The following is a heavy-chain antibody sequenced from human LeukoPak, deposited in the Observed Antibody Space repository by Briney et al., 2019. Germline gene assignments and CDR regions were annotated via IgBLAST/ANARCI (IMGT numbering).Heavy chain of an antibody. D-gene: IGHD3-9*01. Sequence: GESLKISCKGSGYSFSTYWIAWVRQLPGKGLEWMGIMYPGDSDTKYSPSFQGQVTISADTSISTAYLQWSSLKASDTAMYYCARGGHYSFLTGFYKGLVWFDNWGQGTRLTVSS. CDR3: ARGGHYSFLTGFYKGLVWFDN. J-gene: IGHJ5*02. CDR1: GYSFSTYW. V-gene: IGHV5-51*01. CDR2: MYPGDSDT.